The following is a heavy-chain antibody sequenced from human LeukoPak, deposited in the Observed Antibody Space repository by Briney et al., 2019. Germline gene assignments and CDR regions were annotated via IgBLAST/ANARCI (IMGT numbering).Heavy chain of an antibody. V-gene: IGHV3-23*01. CDR1: GFTFSSYA. Sequence: AGGSLRLSCAASGFTFSSYARSWVRQAPGKGLEWVSAISGSGGSTYYADSVKGRFTISRDNSKNTLYLQMNSLRAEDKAVFYCGKSLWRIVGATTGYWGQGTLVTVSS. CDR2: ISGSGGST. D-gene: IGHD1-26*01. CDR3: GKSLWRIVGATTGY. J-gene: IGHJ4*02.